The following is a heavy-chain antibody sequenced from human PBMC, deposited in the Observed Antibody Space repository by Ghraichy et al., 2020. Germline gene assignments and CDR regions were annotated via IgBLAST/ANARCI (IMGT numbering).Heavy chain of an antibody. J-gene: IGHJ6*02. V-gene: IGHV3-11*01. CDR2: ISSSGSTI. CDR3: AREWQFGITGEGPHYYYGMDV. D-gene: IGHD1-20*01. CDR1: GFTFSDYY. Sequence: GGSLRLSCAASGFTFSDYYMSWIRQAPGKGLEWVSYISSSGSTIYYADSVKGRFTISRDHAKNSLYLQRNSLRAEDTAVYYCAREWQFGITGEGPHYYYGMDVWGQGTTVTVSS.